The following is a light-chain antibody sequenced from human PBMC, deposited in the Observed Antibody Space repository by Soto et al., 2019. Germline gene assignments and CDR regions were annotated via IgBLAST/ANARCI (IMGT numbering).Light chain of an antibody. CDR3: AAWDASLV. CDR2: SNN. CDR1: SSNIGSNT. J-gene: IGLJ2*01. Sequence: QSVLTQPPSASGTPGQRVTISCSGSSSNIGSNTVNWYQQLPGTAPKLLIYSNNQRPSGVPDRFSGSKSGTSASLAISGLQSEDEADYYCAAWDASLVFGGGTKLTV. V-gene: IGLV1-44*01.